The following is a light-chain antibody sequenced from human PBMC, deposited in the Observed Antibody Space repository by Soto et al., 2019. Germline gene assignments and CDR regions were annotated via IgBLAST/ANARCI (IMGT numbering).Light chain of an antibody. Sequence: EIVLTQSPGTLSLSPGERATLSCRASQSVSSSNLAWYQQKPGQAPRLLIYGASSRATGIPDRFSGSGSGTDFTLTISRLEYEDFAEYYCQQYGSTPRTFGQGTKVEIK. CDR1: QSVSSSN. CDR3: QQYGSTPRT. V-gene: IGKV3-20*01. J-gene: IGKJ1*01. CDR2: GAS.